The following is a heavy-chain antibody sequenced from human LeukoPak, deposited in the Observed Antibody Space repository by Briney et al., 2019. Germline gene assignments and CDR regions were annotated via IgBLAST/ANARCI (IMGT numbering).Heavy chain of an antibody. D-gene: IGHD5-18*01. J-gene: IGHJ4*02. CDR3: ARLSVSDTAMVPDY. CDR2: IYYSGST. V-gene: IGHV4-59*08. CDR1: GVSITSYY. Sequence: SETLSLTCTVSGVSITSYYWSWIRQPPGKGLEWIGYIYYSGSTNYNPSLKSRVTISVDTSKNQFSLKLSSVTAADTAVYYCARLSVSDTAMVPDYWGQGTLVTVSS.